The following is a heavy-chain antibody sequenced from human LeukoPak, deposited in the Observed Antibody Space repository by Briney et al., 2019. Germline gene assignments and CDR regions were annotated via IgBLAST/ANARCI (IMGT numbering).Heavy chain of an antibody. Sequence: GGSLRLSCAASGFTFSNYWMSWVRRAPGKGLEWVANIKQDGSDKYYVDSVKDRFTISRDNAKSSLYLQMNSLRVEDTAVYYCARWGPRLASALLVIDYYYYGMDVWGQGTTVTVSS. CDR1: GFTFSNYW. CDR2: IKQDGSDK. J-gene: IGHJ6*02. CDR3: ARWGPRLASALLVIDYYYYGMDV. D-gene: IGHD2-21*01. V-gene: IGHV3-7*04.